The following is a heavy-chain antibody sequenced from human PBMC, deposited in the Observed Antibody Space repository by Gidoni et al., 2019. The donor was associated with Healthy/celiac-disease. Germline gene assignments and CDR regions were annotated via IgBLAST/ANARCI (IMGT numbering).Heavy chain of an antibody. CDR2: ISYDGSNK. J-gene: IGHJ4*02. D-gene: IGHD4-17*01. CDR3: AREGTTVTTLNYFDY. V-gene: IGHV3-30*04. Sequence: QVQLVESGGGVVQPGRSLRLSCAASGFTFRSYAMHWVRQAPGKGLEWVAVISYDGSNKYYADSVKGRFTISRDNSKNTLYLQMNSLRAEDTAVYYCAREGTTVTTLNYFDYWGQGTLVTVSS. CDR1: GFTFRSYA.